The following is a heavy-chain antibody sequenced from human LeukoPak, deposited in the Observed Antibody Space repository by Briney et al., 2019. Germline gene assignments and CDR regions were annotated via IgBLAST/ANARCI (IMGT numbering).Heavy chain of an antibody. Sequence: RSGGSLRLSCAASGFTFDDYAMHWVRQAPGKGLEWVSGISWNSGSIGYADSVKGRFTISRDNAKNSLYLQMNSLRAEDTALYYCAKALGVADTEYWGQGTLVTVSS. CDR3: AKALGVADTEY. V-gene: IGHV3-9*01. CDR1: GFTFDDYA. J-gene: IGHJ4*02. CDR2: ISWNSGSI. D-gene: IGHD6-19*01.